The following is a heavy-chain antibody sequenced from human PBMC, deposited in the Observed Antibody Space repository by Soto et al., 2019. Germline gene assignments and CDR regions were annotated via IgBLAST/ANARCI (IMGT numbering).Heavy chain of an antibody. CDR2: IYYGGST. CDR1: PGSISIGAYC. V-gene: IGHV4-31*03. J-gene: IGHJ4*02. CDR3: ARDGDYYDSTGYYYAGY. Sequence: SETLSITCTFYPGSISIGAYCWSWIRQHPGKGLEWIGYIYYGGSTYYNPSLKSRVTISVDTSKNQFSLKLRSVTAADTAVYYCARDGDYYDSTGYYYAGYWGQGTMVTVSS. D-gene: IGHD3-22*01.